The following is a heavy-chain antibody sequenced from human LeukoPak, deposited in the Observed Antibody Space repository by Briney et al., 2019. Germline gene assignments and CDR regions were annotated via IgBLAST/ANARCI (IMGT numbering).Heavy chain of an antibody. D-gene: IGHD3-10*01. V-gene: IGHV4-39*01. CDR2: VYYSGST. CDR3: ATYSSENVGDDY. J-gene: IGHJ4*02. Sequence: SETLSLTCTVSGGSISSSTYYWAWIRQPPGKGLEWIGSVYYSGSTYYNLSLTSRVTISVDTSKNQFSLNLRSVTAADTAVYYCATYSSENVGDDYWGQGTLVTVSS. CDR1: GGSISSSTYY.